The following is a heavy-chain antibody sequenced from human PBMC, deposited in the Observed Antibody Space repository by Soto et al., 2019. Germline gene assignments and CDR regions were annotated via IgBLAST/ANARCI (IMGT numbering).Heavy chain of an antibody. V-gene: IGHV3-33*01. CDR2: TWFDGSNE. Sequence: QVQLVESGGGVVQPGRSLRLSCAASGFTFSNYDMHWVRRPPGKGLEWVTWFDGSNEYYADSVKGGVTISKDNSRNTLFLQMNNLRAEDTAVYYGAREGQQMEHAFDCWGQGTMVTVSS. CDR1: GFTFSNYD. CDR3: AREGQQMEHAFDC. J-gene: IGHJ3*01. D-gene: IGHD6-13*01.